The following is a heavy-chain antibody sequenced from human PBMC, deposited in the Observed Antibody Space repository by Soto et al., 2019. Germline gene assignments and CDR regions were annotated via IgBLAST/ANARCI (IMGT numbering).Heavy chain of an antibody. CDR2: INGGNDNT. CDR3: AREGDQSGYDYGLDF. J-gene: IGHJ4*02. V-gene: IGHV1-3*01. Sequence: QVQLVQSGAEVKKPGASVKVSCKTSGYAFTRFAIHWVRQAPGQSLEWMGWINGGNDNTKYSQKFQGRVTITMDTSADTVYLEANVVRPEDTAVYYCAREGDQSGYDYGLDFWGQGTLVTVSS. D-gene: IGHD5-12*01. CDR1: GYAFTRFA.